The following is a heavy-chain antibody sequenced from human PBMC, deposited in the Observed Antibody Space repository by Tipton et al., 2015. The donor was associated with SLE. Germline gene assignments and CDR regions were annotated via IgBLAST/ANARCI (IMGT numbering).Heavy chain of an antibody. V-gene: IGHV4-59*01. CDR2: IHKSGST. CDR3: ARRHFDTSGYYRGALDI. J-gene: IGHJ3*02. CDR1: GGSISTYY. Sequence: TLSLTCTVSGGSISTYYWSWIRQSPGKGLEWIGYIHKSGSTHYHPSLRGRVTISVDASKNQFSLELISVTAADTAVYYCARRHFDTSGYYRGALDIWGQGKLVTVSS. D-gene: IGHD3-22*01.